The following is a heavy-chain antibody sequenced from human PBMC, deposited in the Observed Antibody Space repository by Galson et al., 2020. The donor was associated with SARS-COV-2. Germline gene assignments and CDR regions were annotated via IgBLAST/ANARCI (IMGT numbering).Heavy chain of an antibody. J-gene: IGHJ4*02. CDR2: TDWDDDK. CDR1: GFSLSTSGMR. D-gene: IGHD3-9*01. Sequence: SGPTLVKPTQTLTLTCTFPGFSLSTSGMRVSWIRQPPGKALEWLARTDWDDDKFYSTSLKTRLTISKDNSKNQVVLTMSNMDPVDTATYYCARTNYDDLTGCYSAVEYGGQRTLIAVSS. V-gene: IGHV2-70*04. CDR3: ARTNYDDLTGCYSAVEY.